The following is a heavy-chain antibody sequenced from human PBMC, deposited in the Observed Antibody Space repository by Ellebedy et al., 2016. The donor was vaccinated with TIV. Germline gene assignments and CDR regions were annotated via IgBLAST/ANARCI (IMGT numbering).Heavy chain of an antibody. CDR3: ARWGPYSGTFQGPFDF. D-gene: IGHD5-12*01. CDR1: GETSSSHA. V-gene: IGHV1-69*04. Sequence: AASVKVSCKASGETSSSHALNWMRQAPGQGLEWVGRIIPILNVVNYARKFQGRVTITADRSTNIVYLELSSLRSEDTAVYYCARWGPYSGTFQGPFDFWGQGVLVTVSS. J-gene: IGHJ4*02. CDR2: IIPILNVV.